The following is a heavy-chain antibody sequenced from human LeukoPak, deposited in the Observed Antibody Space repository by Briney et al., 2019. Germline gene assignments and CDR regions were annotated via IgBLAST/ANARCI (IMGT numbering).Heavy chain of an antibody. D-gene: IGHD6-19*01. CDR2: ISAYNGNT. CDR3: ASRLVAGAFDY. CDR1: GYTFTSYG. J-gene: IGHJ4*02. Sequence: ASVTVSCKASGYTFTSYGISWVRQAPGQGLEWMGWISAYNGNTNDAKKLQGRVTMTTDTSTSTAYMELRSLRSDDTAVYYCASRLVAGAFDYWGQGTLVTVSS. V-gene: IGHV1-18*01.